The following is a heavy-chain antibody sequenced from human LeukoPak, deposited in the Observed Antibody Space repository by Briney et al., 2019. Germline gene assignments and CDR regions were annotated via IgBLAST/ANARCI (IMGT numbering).Heavy chain of an antibody. CDR1: GFTLSSYG. CDR3: AKAPVTTCSGAYCYPFDY. V-gene: IGHV3-23*01. D-gene: IGHD2-15*01. Sequence: GGSLRLSCAASGFTLSSYGMSWVRQAPGKGLEWVSAISGSGDRTYYADSVKGRFTISRDNSKSTLYLQMNSLRAEDTAVYYCAKAPVTTCSGAYCYPFDYWSQGTLVTVSS. CDR2: ISGSGDRT. J-gene: IGHJ4*02.